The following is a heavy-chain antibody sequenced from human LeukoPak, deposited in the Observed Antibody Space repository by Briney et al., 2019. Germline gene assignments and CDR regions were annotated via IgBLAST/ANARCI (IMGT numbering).Heavy chain of an antibody. CDR2: IYYSGTT. J-gene: IGHJ4*02. CDR3: ARGVVLTGYPLDF. Sequence: SETLSLTCSVSGGFFSNYYWSWIRQPPGEGLEWVGFIYYSGTTDYNPSLKSRVTISVDTSKKQFSLKLSSVTAADTAVYYCARGVVLTGYPLDFWGRGTLVTVSS. V-gene: IGHV4-59*01. D-gene: IGHD3-9*01. CDR1: GGFFSNYY.